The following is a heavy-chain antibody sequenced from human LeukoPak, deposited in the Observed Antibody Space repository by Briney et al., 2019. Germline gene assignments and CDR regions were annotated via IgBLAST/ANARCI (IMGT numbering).Heavy chain of an antibody. CDR2: IYHSGST. CDR3: ARDTYYYDSSGYYRP. D-gene: IGHD3-22*01. CDR1: GDSISSGYY. J-gene: IGHJ1*01. Sequence: SETLSLTCTVSGDSISSGYYWGWIRQPPGKGLEWIGSIYHSGSTYYNPSLKSRVTISVDTSKNQFSLKLSSVTAADTAVYYCARDTYYYDSSGYYRPWGQGTLVTVSS. V-gene: IGHV4-38-2*02.